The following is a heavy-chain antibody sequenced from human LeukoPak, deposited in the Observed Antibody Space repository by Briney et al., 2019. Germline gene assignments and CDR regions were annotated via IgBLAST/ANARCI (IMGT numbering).Heavy chain of an antibody. CDR2: ISDAGAHT. V-gene: IGHV3-74*01. CDR3: AKDRDPYDYGSGSYYNGVFDY. D-gene: IGHD3-10*01. CDR1: GFTFSNYW. J-gene: IGHJ4*02. Sequence: GGSLRLSCAASGFTFSNYWMHWVRQAPGKGLVWVSRISDAGAHTFYADSVKGRFTISRDNAKNSLYLQMNSLRAEDTAVYYCAKDRDPYDYGSGSYYNGVFDYWGQGTLVTVSS.